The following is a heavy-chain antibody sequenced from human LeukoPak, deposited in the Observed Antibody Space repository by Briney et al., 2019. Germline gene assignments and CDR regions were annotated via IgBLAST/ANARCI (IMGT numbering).Heavy chain of an antibody. CDR2: ISGSGGST. V-gene: IGHV3-23*01. CDR3: ARDIYNWNYWYFDY. J-gene: IGHJ4*02. D-gene: IGHD1-7*01. Sequence: GGSLRLSCAASGFTFSSYAMSWVRQAPGKGLEWVSAISGSGGSTYYADSVKGRFTISRDNSKNTLYLQMNSLRAEDTAVYYCARDIYNWNYWYFDYWGQGTLVTVSS. CDR1: GFTFSSYA.